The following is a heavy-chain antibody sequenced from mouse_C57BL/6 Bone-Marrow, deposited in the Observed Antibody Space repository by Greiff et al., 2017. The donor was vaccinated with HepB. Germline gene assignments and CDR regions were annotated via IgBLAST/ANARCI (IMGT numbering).Heavy chain of an antibody. D-gene: IGHD1-1*01. CDR1: GFNIKDDY. V-gene: IGHV14-4*01. Sequence: EVHLVESGAELVRPGASVKLSCTASGFNIKDDYMHWVKQRPEQGLEWIGWIDPENGDTEYASKFQGKATITADTSSNTAYLQLSSLTSEDTAVYYCTLYYYGSSWGQGTTLTVSS. CDR3: TLYYYGSS. J-gene: IGHJ2*01. CDR2: IDPENGDT.